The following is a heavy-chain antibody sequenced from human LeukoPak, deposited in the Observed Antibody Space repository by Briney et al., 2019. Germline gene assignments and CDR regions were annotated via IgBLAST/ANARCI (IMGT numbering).Heavy chain of an antibody. CDR3: AKFGRPFDY. D-gene: IGHD1-1*01. CDR2: IRYDGSNK. J-gene: IGHJ4*02. V-gene: IGHV3-30*02. CDR1: GFTFSSYG. Sequence: GGSLTLSCAASGFTFSSYGMHWVRQAPGKGLEWVAFIRYDGSNKYYADSVKGRFTISRDNSKNTLYLQMNSLRAEDTAVYYCAKFGRPFDYWGQGTLVTVSS.